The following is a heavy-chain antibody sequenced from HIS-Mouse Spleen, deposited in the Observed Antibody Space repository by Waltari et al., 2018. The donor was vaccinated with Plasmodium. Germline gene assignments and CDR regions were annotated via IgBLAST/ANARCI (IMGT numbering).Heavy chain of an antibody. CDR2: ISGSGGST. CDR3: AKPSKGTGDLWDY. J-gene: IGHJ4*02. Sequence: EVQLLESGGGLVQPGGSLRLSCAASGFTFSSYAMSGVRQAPGKGLEWVSAISGSGGSTYYADPVKGRFTISRDNSKNTLYLQMNSLRAEDTAVYYCAKPSKGTGDLWDYWGQGTLVTVSS. V-gene: IGHV3-23*01. CDR1: GFTFSSYA. D-gene: IGHD7-27*01.